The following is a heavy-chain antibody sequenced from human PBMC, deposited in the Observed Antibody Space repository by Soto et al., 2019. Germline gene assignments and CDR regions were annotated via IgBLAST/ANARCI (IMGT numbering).Heavy chain of an antibody. D-gene: IGHD2-15*01. Sequence: EVQLLESGGGLVQPGGSLRLSWTASGFTFSDHAMTWVRQAPGKGLEWLSGISGGGSGAYYADSVKGRFPVSRANSNNTLFLQMDCLRVEDTAVYYCAIDLWWYTHWAQGTLVTVSS. CDR1: GFTFSDHA. CDR3: AIDLWWYTH. J-gene: IGHJ4*02. CDR2: ISGGGSGA. V-gene: IGHV3-23*01.